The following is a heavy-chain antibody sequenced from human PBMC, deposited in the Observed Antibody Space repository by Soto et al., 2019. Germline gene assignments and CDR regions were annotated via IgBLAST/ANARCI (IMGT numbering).Heavy chain of an antibody. J-gene: IGHJ4*02. CDR1: GGSISSSSYY. CDR2: IYYSGST. CDR3: ANRIAAAPYYFDY. D-gene: IGHD6-25*01. V-gene: IGHV4-39*01. Sequence: PSETLSLTCTVSGGSISSSSYYWGWIRQPPGKGLEWIGSIYYSGSTYYNPSLKSRVTISVDTSKNQFSLKLSSVTAADTAVYYCANRIAAAPYYFDYWGQGTLVTVSS.